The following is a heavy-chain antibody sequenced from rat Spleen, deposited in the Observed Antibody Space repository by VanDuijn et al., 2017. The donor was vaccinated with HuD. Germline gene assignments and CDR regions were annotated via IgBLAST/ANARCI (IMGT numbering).Heavy chain of an antibody. V-gene: IGHV5-29*01. D-gene: IGHD1-6*01. J-gene: IGHJ4*01. CDR2: ISYDGSST. CDR3: ASLMYTPDYLGVMDV. Sequence: EVQLVESDGGLVQPGRSLKLSCAASGFTFSDYYMAWVRQAPTKGLEWVARISYDGSSTYYRDSVKGRSTISRDNAKSILYLQMDSLRSEDTATYYCASLMYTPDYLGVMDVWGQGTSVTVSS. CDR1: GFTFSDYY.